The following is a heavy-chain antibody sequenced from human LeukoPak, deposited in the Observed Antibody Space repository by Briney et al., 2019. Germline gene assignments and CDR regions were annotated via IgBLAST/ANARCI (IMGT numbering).Heavy chain of an antibody. CDR2: IIPIFGIA. Sequence: SLKLSCKASGGTFTSYTISWVRPAPGQGLENRGRIIPIFGIANYAQKFQGRVTITADKSTSTAYMELSSLRSEDTAVYYCARAAGGGYDYFDYWGQGTLVTVSS. CDR3: ARAAGGGYDYFDY. J-gene: IGHJ4*02. V-gene: IGHV1-69*02. D-gene: IGHD3-16*01. CDR1: GGTFTSYT.